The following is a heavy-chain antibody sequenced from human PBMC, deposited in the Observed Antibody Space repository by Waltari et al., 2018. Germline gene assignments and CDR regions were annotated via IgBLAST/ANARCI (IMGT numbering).Heavy chain of an antibody. CDR1: GDSLPQHFW. V-gene: IGHV4-4*02. J-gene: IGHJ4*02. CDR2: IYRTGKT. CDR3: ARDRGKGLYLDS. Sequence: QVQLRESGPGLVNPSGTLSLTCIGLGDSLPQHFWWSWFRQRPGKSLEWLGQIYRTGKTYYNPSLESRVIVSIDTSNNQLSLKLTSVTAADTAIYYCARDRGKGLYLDSWGQGILVTVSP. D-gene: IGHD2-15*01.